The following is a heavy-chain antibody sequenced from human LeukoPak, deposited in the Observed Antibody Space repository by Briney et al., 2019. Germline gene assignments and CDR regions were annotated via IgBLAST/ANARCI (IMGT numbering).Heavy chain of an antibody. J-gene: IGHJ5*02. CDR2: INPNSGGT. Sequence: GASVKVSCKASGYTFTGFYMHWVRQAPGQGLEWMGWINPNSGGTNYAQKFQGRVTMTRDTSISTAYMELSRLRSDDTAVYYCARARDYGDYGENWLDPWGQGTLVTVSS. V-gene: IGHV1-2*02. CDR3: ARARDYGDYGENWLDP. CDR1: GYTFTGFY. D-gene: IGHD4-17*01.